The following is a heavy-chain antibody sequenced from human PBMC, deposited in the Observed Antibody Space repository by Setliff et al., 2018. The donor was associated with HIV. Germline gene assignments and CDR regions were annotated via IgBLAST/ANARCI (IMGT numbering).Heavy chain of an antibody. J-gene: IGHJ4*02. CDR2: ISSSGSTI. V-gene: IGHV3-48*03. Sequence: GGSLRLSCAASGFTFSSYEMNWVRQAPGKGLEWVSYISSSGSTIYYADSVKGRFIISRDISANRVYLQMNSLRDDDTAMYYCARDVAVASFFNYWGQGTLVTVSS. CDR1: GFTFSSYE. D-gene: IGHD6-19*01. CDR3: ARDVAVASFFNY.